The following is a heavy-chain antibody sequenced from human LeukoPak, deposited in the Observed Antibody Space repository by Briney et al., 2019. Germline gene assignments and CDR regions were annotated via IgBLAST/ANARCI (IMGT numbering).Heavy chain of an antibody. CDR2: INPSGGST. Sequence: ASVRVSCKASGYTFTSYYMHWVRQAPGQGLEWMGIINPSGGSTSYAQKFQGRVTMTRDTSTSTVYMELSSLRSEDTAVYYCAREIGLLLPPGYWGQGTLVTVSS. CDR3: AREIGLLLPPGY. V-gene: IGHV1-46*01. CDR1: GYTFTSYY. D-gene: IGHD3-22*01. J-gene: IGHJ4*02.